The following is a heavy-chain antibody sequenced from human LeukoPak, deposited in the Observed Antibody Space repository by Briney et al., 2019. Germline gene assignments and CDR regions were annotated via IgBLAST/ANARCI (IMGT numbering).Heavy chain of an antibody. CDR3: AKGGTYYYDSLDY. CDR2: ISCNSGSM. CDR1: GFTFDDYA. J-gene: IGHJ4*02. V-gene: IGHV3-9*01. D-gene: IGHD3-22*01. Sequence: SGGSLRLSCSPSGFTFDDYAIHWVRHAPGQGLEWVSGISCNSGSMGYADSVKGRFTISRDNAKNSLYLQMNSLRAEDTALYYCAKGGTYYYDSLDYWGQGTLVTVSS.